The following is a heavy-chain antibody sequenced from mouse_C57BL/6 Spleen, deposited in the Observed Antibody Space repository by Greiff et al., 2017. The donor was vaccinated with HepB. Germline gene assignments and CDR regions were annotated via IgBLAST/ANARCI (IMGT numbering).Heavy chain of an antibody. D-gene: IGHD2-2*01. V-gene: IGHV1-42*01. CDR1: GYSFTGYY. J-gene: IGHJ2*01. CDR2: INPSTGGT. Sequence: VQLKESGPELVKPGASVKISCKASGYSFTGYYMNWVKQSPEKSLEWIGEINPSTGGTTYNQKFKAKATLTVDKSSSTAYMQLKSLTSEDSAVYYCARRRGYDAVDYWGQGTTRTVSS. CDR3: ARRRGYDAVDY.